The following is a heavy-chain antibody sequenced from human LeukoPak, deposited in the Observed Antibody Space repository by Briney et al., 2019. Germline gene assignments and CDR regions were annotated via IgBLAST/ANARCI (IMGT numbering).Heavy chain of an antibody. CDR3: ARHRYSGYALGLGY. CDR1: GGSISSGSYS. Sequence: SETLSLTCAVSGGSISSGSYSWSWIRQPPGKGLEWIGYFFYTGSTYYNPSLKSRVTISVDTSKNQFSLKLSSVTAADTAVYYCARHRYSGYALGLGYWGQGTLVTVSS. V-gene: IGHV4-30-4*07. D-gene: IGHD5-12*01. J-gene: IGHJ4*02. CDR2: FFYTGST.